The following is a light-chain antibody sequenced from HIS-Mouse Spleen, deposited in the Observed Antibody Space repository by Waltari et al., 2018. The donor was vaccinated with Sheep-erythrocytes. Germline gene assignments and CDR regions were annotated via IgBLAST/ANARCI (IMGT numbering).Light chain of an antibody. CDR2: QGS. CDR1: KLGDKY. J-gene: IGLJ3*02. CDR3: QAWDSSTAWV. Sequence: SYELTQPPSVSVSPGQTASITCAGDKLGDKYACWYQQKPGQSPVLVIKQGSKRPSGIHARFSGSNAGNTATLTISGTQAMDEADYYCQAWDSSTAWVFGGGTKLTVL. V-gene: IGLV3-1*01.